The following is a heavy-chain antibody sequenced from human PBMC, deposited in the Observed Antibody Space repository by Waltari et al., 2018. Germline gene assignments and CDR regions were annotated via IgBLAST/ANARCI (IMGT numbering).Heavy chain of an antibody. CDR3: ARTVGEGNWILRDNCFDP. Sequence: LQESGPGLVRTSETLSLTCTVSGDSSKTYYGNGIRQSPGKGLEGVAHIFSNDAGSYSRSLESRLTISKDSSKSQVVLTMTNMDPLDTATYYCARTVGEGNWILRDNCFDPWGQGMLVTVSS. D-gene: IGHD3-9*01. CDR1: GDSSKTYYG. V-gene: IGHV2-26*01. CDR2: IFSNDAG. J-gene: IGHJ5*02.